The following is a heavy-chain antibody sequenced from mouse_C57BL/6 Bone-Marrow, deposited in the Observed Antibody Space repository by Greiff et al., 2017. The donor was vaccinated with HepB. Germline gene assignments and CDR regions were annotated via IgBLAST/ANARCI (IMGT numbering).Heavy chain of an antibody. Sequence: EVKLVESGGGLVQPKGSLKLSCAASGFSFNTYAMNWVRQAPGKGLEWVARIRSKSNNYATYYADSVKDRFTISRDDSESMLYLQMNNLKTEDTAMYYCVRRSSYDGYHGAMDYWGQGTSVTVSS. V-gene: IGHV10-1*01. D-gene: IGHD2-3*01. CDR2: IRSKSNNYAT. CDR1: GFSFNTYA. CDR3: VRRSSYDGYHGAMDY. J-gene: IGHJ4*01.